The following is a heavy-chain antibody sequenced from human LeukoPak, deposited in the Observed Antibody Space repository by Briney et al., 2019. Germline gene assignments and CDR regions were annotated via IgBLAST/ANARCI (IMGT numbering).Heavy chain of an antibody. D-gene: IGHD6-19*01. V-gene: IGHV4-59*08. CDR1: GGSISSYY. CDR3: ARHRVYSSGWYQDY. Sequence: SETLSLTCTVSGGSISSYYWSWIRQPPGKGLEWIGYIYYSGSTNYNPSLKSRVTISVDTSKNQFSLNLSSVTAADTAVYYCARHRVYSSGWYQDYWGQGTLVTVSS. J-gene: IGHJ4*02. CDR2: IYYSGST.